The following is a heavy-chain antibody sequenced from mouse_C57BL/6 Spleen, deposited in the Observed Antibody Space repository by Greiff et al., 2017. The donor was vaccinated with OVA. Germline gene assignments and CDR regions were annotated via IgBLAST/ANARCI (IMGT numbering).Heavy chain of an antibody. CDR2: ISYSGST. V-gene: IGHV3-1*01. D-gene: IGHD1-1*01. CDR1: GYSITSGYD. CDR3: ARGLLVYYAMDY. J-gene: IGHJ4*01. Sequence: EVQLQESGPGMVKPSQSLSLTCTVTGYSITSGYDWHWIRHFPGNKLEWMGYISYSGSTNYNPSLKSRISITHDTSKNHFFLKLNSVTTEDTATYYCARGLLVYYAMDYWGQGTSVTVSS.